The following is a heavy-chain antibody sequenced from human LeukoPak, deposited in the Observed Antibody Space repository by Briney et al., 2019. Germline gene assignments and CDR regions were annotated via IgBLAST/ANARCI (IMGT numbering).Heavy chain of an antibody. D-gene: IGHD2-2*02. J-gene: IGHJ4*02. CDR2: ISGSGGST. CDR3: AKWVVVVPAAIRDY. V-gene: IGHV3-23*01. Sequence: GGSLRLSCAASGFTFSSYAMSWVRQAPGKGLEWVSAISGSGGSTYYADSVKGRFTISRDNSKNTLYLQMNSLRAEDTAVYYCAKWVVVVPAAIRDYWGQGTLVTVSS. CDR1: GFTFSSYA.